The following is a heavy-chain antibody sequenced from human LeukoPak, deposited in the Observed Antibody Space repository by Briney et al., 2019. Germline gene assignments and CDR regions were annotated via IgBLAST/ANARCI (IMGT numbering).Heavy chain of an antibody. Sequence: ASVKVSCKASGYTFTGYYMHWVRQAPGQGLEWMGWINPNSGGTNYAQKFQGRVTMTRDTSISTAYMELSRLTSDDTAVYYCASPLAADNWFDPWGQGPLVTVSS. CDR3: ASPLAADNWFDP. CDR1: GYTFTGYY. V-gene: IGHV1-2*02. D-gene: IGHD6-19*01. CDR2: INPNSGGT. J-gene: IGHJ5*02.